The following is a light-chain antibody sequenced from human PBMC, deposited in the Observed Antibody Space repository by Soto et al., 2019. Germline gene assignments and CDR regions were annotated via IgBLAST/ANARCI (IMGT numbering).Light chain of an antibody. J-gene: IGKJ1*01. CDR2: DAS. V-gene: IGKV1-5*01. CDR1: QDISNF. CDR3: HYYDKWPPGT. Sequence: IQMTKSPSTLSASVGDRVTISCRASQDISNFLAWYQHKPGKAPKLLIYDASTVQTGVPSRFRGSGFGTEFTLTISSLQPEDFAVYYCHYYDKWPPGTFGQGTNVDIK.